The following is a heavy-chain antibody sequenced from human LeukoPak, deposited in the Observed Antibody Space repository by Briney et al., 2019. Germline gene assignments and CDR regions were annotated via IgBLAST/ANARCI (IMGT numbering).Heavy chain of an antibody. CDR1: GGSISSYY. J-gene: IGHJ3*02. V-gene: IGHV4-4*07. Sequence: SETLSLTCTVSGGSISSYYWSWIRQPAGKGLEWIGRIYTSGSTNYNPSLKSRVTMSVDTSKNQFSLKLSSVTAADTAVYYCARQSVVPAASGGYDAFDIWGQGTMVTVSS. CDR3: ARQSVVPAASGGYDAFDI. D-gene: IGHD2-2*01. CDR2: IYTSGST.